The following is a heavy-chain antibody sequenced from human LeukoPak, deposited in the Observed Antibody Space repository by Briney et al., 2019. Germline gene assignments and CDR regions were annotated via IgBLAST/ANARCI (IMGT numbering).Heavy chain of an antibody. CDR1: GFTFNSYW. J-gene: IGHJ5*02. CDR2: LNPDGSHK. D-gene: IGHD3-3*01. CDR3: ARDAYDDSSES. V-gene: IGHV3-7*01. Sequence: GGSLRLSCAASGFTFNSYWMTWVRQAPGKGLEWVANLNPDGSHKFYAGSVKGRFTISRDNAENSVFLQMNSLRAEDTAFYYCARDAYDDSSESWGQGTLVTVSS.